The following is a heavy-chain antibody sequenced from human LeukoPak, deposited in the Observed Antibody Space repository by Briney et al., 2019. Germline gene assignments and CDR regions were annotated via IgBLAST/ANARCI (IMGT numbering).Heavy chain of an antibody. V-gene: IGHV3-23*01. Sequence: GGSLRLSCAASGSIPFNSYSRSWVRHAPGKGLEWVSAITSSGETTYYADSVKGRFTISRDNSKNMVYLQMNSLRAEDAATYYCAKMQGYFDYWGQGSLVTVSS. CDR3: AKMQGYFDY. CDR1: GSIPFNSYS. CDR2: ITSSGETT. J-gene: IGHJ4*02.